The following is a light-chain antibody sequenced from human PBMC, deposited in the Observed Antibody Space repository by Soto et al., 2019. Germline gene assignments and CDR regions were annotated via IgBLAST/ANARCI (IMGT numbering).Light chain of an antibody. CDR3: QQYHVWPRT. CDR2: GAS. V-gene: IGKV3-15*01. CDR1: QSVTNN. Sequence: EVVITQSLTTLSVSPVERATLSCRASQSVTNNLAWYQQKPGQAPRLLVFGASTRATGIPARFSGSGSGTEFTLIISSLQSEDSAVYYCQQYHVWPRTFGQGTKVDI. J-gene: IGKJ1*01.